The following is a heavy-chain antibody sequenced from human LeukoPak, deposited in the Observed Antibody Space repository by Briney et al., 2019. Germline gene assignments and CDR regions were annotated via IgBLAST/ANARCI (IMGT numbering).Heavy chain of an antibody. CDR2: IRFDGSIK. J-gene: IGHJ3*02. V-gene: IGHV3-30*02. CDR3: ARGGDGSGSYYVYAFDI. Sequence: GGSVRLSCAASGFTFSSYGMHWVRQAPGKGLEWVAFIRFDGSIKYYAESVKGRFTISRDNSKNTLYVQMNSLRAEDTAVYYCARGGDGSGSYYVYAFDIWGQGTMVTVSS. CDR1: GFTFSSYG. D-gene: IGHD3-10*01.